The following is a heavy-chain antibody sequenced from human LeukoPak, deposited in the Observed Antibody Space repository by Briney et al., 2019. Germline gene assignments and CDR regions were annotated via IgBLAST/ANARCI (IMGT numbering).Heavy chain of an antibody. CDR2: ISHSESA. V-gene: IGHV4-59*12. D-gene: IGHD4-11*01. J-gene: IGHJ3*02. Sequence: SETLSLTCIVSGDFMNNYYWSWIRQPPGRGLEWIGYISHSESAYYSPSLESRITISVDRSKDQFSLKLKSVTAADTAIYYCARDGGTTSNPSHDTFAIWGQGTMVTVSS. CDR1: GDFMNNYY. CDR3: ARDGGTTSNPSHDTFAI.